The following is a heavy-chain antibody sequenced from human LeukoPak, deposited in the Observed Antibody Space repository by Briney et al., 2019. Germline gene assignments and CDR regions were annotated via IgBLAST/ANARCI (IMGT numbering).Heavy chain of an antibody. Sequence: GGSLRLSCAASGFTFSSYGMHWVRQAPGKGLEWVSVIYSGGSTYYADSVKGRFTISRDNSKNTLYLQMNSLRAEDTAVHYCARVQVGATTRYYYYYYYMDVWGKGTTVTISS. V-gene: IGHV3-53*01. CDR3: ARVQVGATTRYYYYYYYMDV. CDR2: IYSGGST. J-gene: IGHJ6*03. D-gene: IGHD1-26*01. CDR1: GFTFSSYG.